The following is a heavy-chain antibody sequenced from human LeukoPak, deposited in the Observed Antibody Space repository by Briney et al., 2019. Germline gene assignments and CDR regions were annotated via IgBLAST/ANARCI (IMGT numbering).Heavy chain of an antibody. D-gene: IGHD3-10*01. V-gene: IGHV3-66*01. CDR2: IYSGGTT. CDR3: VRDSEGGWDYYGSGSHPYY. Sequence: GGSLRLSCAASGFTVSSNYMSWVRQAPGKGLEWVSVIYSGGTTYYADSVKGRFTISRDNSKNTLYLQMNSLRAEDTAVYYCVRDSEGGWDYYGSGSHPYYWGQGTLVTVSS. J-gene: IGHJ4*02. CDR1: GFTVSSNY.